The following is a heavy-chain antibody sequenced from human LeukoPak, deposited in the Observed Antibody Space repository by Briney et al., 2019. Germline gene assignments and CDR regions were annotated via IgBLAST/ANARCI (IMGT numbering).Heavy chain of an antibody. Sequence: PGGSPRLSCAASGFTFSSYWMHWVRQAPGKGLVWVSRINSDGSSTSYADSVKGRFTISRDNAKNTLYLQMNSLRGEDTAVYYCARKAGGYSYGPLDYWGQGTLSPSPQ. CDR3: ARKAGGYSYGPLDY. CDR1: GFTFSSYW. CDR2: INSDGSST. J-gene: IGHJ4*02. D-gene: IGHD5-18*01. V-gene: IGHV3-74*01.